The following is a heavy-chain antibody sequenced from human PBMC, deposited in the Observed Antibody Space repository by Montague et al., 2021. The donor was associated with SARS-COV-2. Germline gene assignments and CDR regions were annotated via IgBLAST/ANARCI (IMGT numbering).Heavy chain of an antibody. D-gene: IGHD1-1*01. J-gene: IGHJ4*02. CDR3: ARAQNTCFIANCVNYFEV. V-gene: IGHV4-59*01. Sequence: SETLSLTCTVSGGSISSYYWSWIRQPPGKGLEWIGYIYYSGSTNYNPSLETRVTLSLDTPKNQFSLKLGSVTAADTAVYYCARAQNTCFIANCVNYFEVWGLGALVTVSS. CDR2: IYYSGST. CDR1: GGSISSYY.